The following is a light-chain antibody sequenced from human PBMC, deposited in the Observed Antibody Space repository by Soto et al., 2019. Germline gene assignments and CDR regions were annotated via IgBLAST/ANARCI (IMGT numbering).Light chain of an antibody. J-gene: IGKJ2*01. V-gene: IGKV4-1*01. Sequence: DIVMTQSPDSLAVSLGERATINCKSNQSILYNSNDKNYLAWYQQKPGQPPALLIYWASSRASGVPDRLSGSGSGTDFALTISALQAEDVAVYFCQQYFLTPYTFGQGTKLEI. CDR1: QSILYNSNDKNY. CDR2: WAS. CDR3: QQYFLTPYT.